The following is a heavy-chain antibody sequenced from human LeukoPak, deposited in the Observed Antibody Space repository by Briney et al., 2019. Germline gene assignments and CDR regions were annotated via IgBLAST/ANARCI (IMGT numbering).Heavy chain of an antibody. D-gene: IGHD3-10*01. J-gene: IGHJ3*02. Sequence: GGSLRLSCAASGFTFSSYRMNWVRQAPGRGLEWVSSISSSSSYIYYADSVKGRFTFSRDNAKNSLYLQMNSLRVEDTAVYYCARVPGFTNAFDIWGQETMVTVSS. CDR2: ISSSSSYI. V-gene: IGHV3-21*01. CDR1: GFTFSSYR. CDR3: ARVPGFTNAFDI.